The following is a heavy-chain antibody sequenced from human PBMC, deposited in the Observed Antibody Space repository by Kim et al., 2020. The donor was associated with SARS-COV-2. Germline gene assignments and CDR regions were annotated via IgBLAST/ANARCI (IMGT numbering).Heavy chain of an antibody. J-gene: IGHJ6*03. V-gene: IGHV3-74*01. CDR3: ARDGYDFWSGPYYYMDV. CDR1: GFTFSSYW. Sequence: GGSLRLSCAASGFTFSSYWMHWVRQAPGKGLVWVSRINSDGSSTSYADSVKGRFTISRDNAKNTLYLQMNSLRAEDTAVYYCARDGYDFWSGPYYYMDVWGKGTTVTVSS. D-gene: IGHD3-3*01. CDR2: INSDGSST.